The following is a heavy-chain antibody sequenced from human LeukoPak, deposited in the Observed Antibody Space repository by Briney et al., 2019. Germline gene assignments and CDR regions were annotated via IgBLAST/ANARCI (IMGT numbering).Heavy chain of an antibody. D-gene: IGHD6-13*01. Sequence: GGSLRLSCAASGFTFSSYWMSWVRQAPGEGLEWVANIKEDGSEKYYVGSVKGRFTISRDNARNSLYLQMNSLRAEDTAVYYCASGRQLGYWGQGTLVTVSS. CDR2: IKEDGSEK. J-gene: IGHJ4*02. V-gene: IGHV3-7*01. CDR1: GFTFSSYW. CDR3: ASGRQLGY.